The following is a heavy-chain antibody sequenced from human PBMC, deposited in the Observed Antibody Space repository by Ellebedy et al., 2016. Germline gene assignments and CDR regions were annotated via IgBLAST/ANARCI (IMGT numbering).Heavy chain of an antibody. Sequence: SVKVSXKASGGTFSSYAISWVRQAPGQGLEWMGGIIPIFGTANYAQKFQGRVTMTRDTSISTAYMELSSLRSEDTAVYYCARGVSGWDWGQGTLVTVSS. CDR2: IIPIFGTA. J-gene: IGHJ4*02. V-gene: IGHV1-69*05. CDR1: GGTFSSYA. CDR3: ARGVSGWD. D-gene: IGHD6-19*01.